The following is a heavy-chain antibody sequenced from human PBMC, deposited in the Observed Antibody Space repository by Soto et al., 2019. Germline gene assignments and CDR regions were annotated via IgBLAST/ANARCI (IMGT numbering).Heavy chain of an antibody. D-gene: IGHD6-19*01. V-gene: IGHV3-21*01. CDR2: ITTTNYM. CDR1: GVTFSSYS. CDR3: ARVRSGWYGDY. J-gene: IGHJ4*02. Sequence: PGGSLRLSCAASGVTFSSYSMNWVRQAPGKGLEWVSSITTTNYMYYADSVKGRFTISRDNAKNSLFLQMNSLRAEDTAVYYCARVRSGWYGDYWGQGALVTVSS.